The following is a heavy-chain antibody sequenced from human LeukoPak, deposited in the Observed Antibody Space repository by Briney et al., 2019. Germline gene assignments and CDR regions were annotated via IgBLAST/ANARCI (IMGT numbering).Heavy chain of an antibody. CDR1: GFTFSSYG. CDR3: AKIQSSLLLWFGEGGMDV. D-gene: IGHD3-10*01. V-gene: IGHV3-30*18. J-gene: IGHJ6*02. CDR2: ISYDGSNK. Sequence: PGGSLRLSCAASGFTFSSYGMHWVRQAPGKGLEWVAVISYDGSNKYYADSVKGRFTTSRDNSKNTLYLQMNSLRAEDTAVYYCAKIQSSLLLWFGEGGMDVWGQGTTVTVSS.